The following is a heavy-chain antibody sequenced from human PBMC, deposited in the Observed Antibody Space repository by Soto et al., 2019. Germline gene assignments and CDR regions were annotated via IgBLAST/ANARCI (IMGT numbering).Heavy chain of an antibody. CDR2: IIPIFGTA. V-gene: IGHV1-69*01. J-gene: IGHJ5*02. CDR1: GGTFSSYA. D-gene: IGHD4-17*01. CDR3: ARDRLGGDYEGGVQPLFDP. Sequence: QVQLVQSGAEVKKPGSSVKVSCKASGGTFSSYAISWVRQAPGQGLEWMGGIIPIFGTANYAQKFQGRVTITADESTSTAYMDLSSLRSEDTAVYYCARDRLGGDYEGGVQPLFDPWGQGTLVTVSS.